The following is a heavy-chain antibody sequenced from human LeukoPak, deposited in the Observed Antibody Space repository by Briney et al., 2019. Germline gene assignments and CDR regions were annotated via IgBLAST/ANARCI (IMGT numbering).Heavy chain of an antibody. CDR3: ARVPGYSSGWYSQVTQYYFDY. J-gene: IGHJ4*02. V-gene: IGHV4-38-2*02. Sequence: SETLSLTCTVSGGSISGYYWGWIRQPPGKGLEWIGSIYHSGSTYYNPSLKSRVTISVDTSKNQFSLKLSSVTAADTAVYYCARVPGYSSGWYSQVTQYYFDYWGQGTLVTVSS. CDR1: GGSISGYY. D-gene: IGHD6-19*01. CDR2: IYHSGST.